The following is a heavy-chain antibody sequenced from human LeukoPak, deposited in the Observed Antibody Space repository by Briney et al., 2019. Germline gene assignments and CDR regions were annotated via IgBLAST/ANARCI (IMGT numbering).Heavy chain of an antibody. V-gene: IGHV3-23*01. CDR3: AKDPMIIAVAVYFDY. Sequence: GGSLRLSCAASGFTFKNFDMSWVRQAPGKGLEWVSTISSNGGTTFYADSVKGRFTISRDNSKNTVYLHMNSLRAEDTAVYYCAKDPMIIAVAVYFDYWGQGTLVTVSS. CDR1: GFTFKNFD. D-gene: IGHD6-19*01. CDR2: ISSNGGTT. J-gene: IGHJ4*02.